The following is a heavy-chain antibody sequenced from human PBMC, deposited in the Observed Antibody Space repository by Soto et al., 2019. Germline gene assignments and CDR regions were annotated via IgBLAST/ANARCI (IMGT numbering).Heavy chain of an antibody. CDR1: GFTFSSYA. V-gene: IGHV3-23*01. D-gene: IGHD6-6*01. CDR3: AKSGPPGIAARRYYFDY. J-gene: IGHJ4*02. CDR2: ISGSGGIT. Sequence: EVQLLESGGGLVQPGGSLRLSCAASGFTFSSYAMSCVRQAPGKGLEWVSTISGSGGITYYADSVMGRFTISRDNSKNTLFLQMNSLRAEDTAVYYCAKSGPPGIAARRYYFDYWGQGTLVTVSS.